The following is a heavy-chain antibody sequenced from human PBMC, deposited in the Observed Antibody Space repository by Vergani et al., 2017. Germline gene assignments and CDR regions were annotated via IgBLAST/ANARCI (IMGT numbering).Heavy chain of an antibody. J-gene: IGHJ4*02. CDR1: GFTFSSYG. V-gene: IGHV3-33*01. Sequence: QVQLVESGGGVVQPGRSLRLSCAASGFTFSSYGMHWVRQAPGKGLEWVAGIWYDGSNKYYAYSVKGRFTISRDNSKNTLYLQMNSLRAEDTAVYYCARDRIAASRPGEWYFDYWGQGTLVTVSS. D-gene: IGHD6-13*01. CDR3: ARDRIAASRPGEWYFDY. CDR2: IWYDGSNK.